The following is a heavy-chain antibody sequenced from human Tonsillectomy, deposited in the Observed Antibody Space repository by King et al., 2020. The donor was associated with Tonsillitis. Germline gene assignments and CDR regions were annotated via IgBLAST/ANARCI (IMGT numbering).Heavy chain of an antibody. CDR3: ARSRDGYKYEMDY. J-gene: IGHJ4*02. CDR2: ISSGSSYI. V-gene: IGHV3-21*06. D-gene: IGHD5-24*01. Sequence: VQLVESGGGLVKPGGSLGLSCAASGFIFSDYSVNWVRQAPGKGLEWVSSISSGSSYIYYAESVEGRFTISRDNAKNSLSLHMNNLRAEDTGVYYCARSRDGYKYEMDYWGQGTLVTVSS. CDR1: GFIFSDYS.